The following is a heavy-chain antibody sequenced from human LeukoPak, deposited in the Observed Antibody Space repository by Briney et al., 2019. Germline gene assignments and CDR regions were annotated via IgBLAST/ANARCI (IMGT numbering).Heavy chain of an antibody. CDR2: INHNSGGT. J-gene: IGHJ6*03. V-gene: IGHV1-2*02. CDR1: GYTFTGYY. Sequence: ASVKVSCKASGYTFTGYYMHWVRQAPGQGLEWMGWINHNSGGTNYAQKFQGRVTMTRDTSISTAYMELSRLRSDDTAVYYCARAKYSSGRELMDVWGKGTTVTVSS. D-gene: IGHD6-19*01. CDR3: ARAKYSSGRELMDV.